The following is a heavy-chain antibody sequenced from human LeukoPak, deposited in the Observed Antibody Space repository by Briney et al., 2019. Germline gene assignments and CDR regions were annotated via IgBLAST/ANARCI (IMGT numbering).Heavy chain of an antibody. CDR1: GGSISSSSYY. J-gene: IGHJ4*02. CDR3: ARLFWSAYYGNYFDY. Sequence: PSETLSLTCTVSGGSISSSSYYWGWIRQPPGKGLEWIGSIYYSGSTYYNPSLKSRVTISVDTSKNQFSLKVSSVTAADTAVYHCARLFWSAYYGNYFDYWGQGTLVTVSS. D-gene: IGHD3-3*01. CDR2: IYYSGST. V-gene: IGHV4-39*01.